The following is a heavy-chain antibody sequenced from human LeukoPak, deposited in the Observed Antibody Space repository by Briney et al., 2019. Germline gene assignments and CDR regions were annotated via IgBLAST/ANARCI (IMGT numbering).Heavy chain of an antibody. D-gene: IGHD3-22*01. CDR3: ENLLYYYDSSQPY. Sequence: GGSLRLSCAASGFTFSSYGMIWVRHAPGKGRECVSAISGSGGSTYYADSVKGRFTISSDNSKNTLYLQMNSLRAEATAVSSCENLLYYYDSSQPYWGQDPWSPSPQ. V-gene: IGHV3-23*01. CDR1: GFTFSSYG. CDR2: ISGSGGST. J-gene: IGHJ4*01.